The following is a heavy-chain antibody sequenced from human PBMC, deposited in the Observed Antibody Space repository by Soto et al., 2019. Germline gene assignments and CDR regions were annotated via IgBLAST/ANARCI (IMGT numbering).Heavy chain of an antibody. V-gene: IGHV4-39*01. CDR1: GASISSSRSY. CDR2: FYYTGGT. CDR3: ASSRQGNYDFLSGYYALDY. D-gene: IGHD3-3*01. J-gene: IGHJ4*02. Sequence: SESLSLTCTVSGASISSSRSYWGWVRQPPGKGLEWIVSFYYTGGTYSTYYNPSLKRRVTISVDTSKSQFSLNLRSVTAADTAVYYCASSRQGNYDFLSGYYALDYWGQGTLVTVS.